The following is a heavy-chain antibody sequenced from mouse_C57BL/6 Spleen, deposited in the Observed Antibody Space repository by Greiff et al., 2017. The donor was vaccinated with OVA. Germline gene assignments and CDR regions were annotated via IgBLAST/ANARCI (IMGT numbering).Heavy chain of an antibody. J-gene: IGHJ4*01. CDR3: ARGRIYDGYSRDYAIDY. Sequence: VQLQQSVAELVRPGASVKLSCTASGFNIKNTYMHWVKQRPEQGLEWIGRIDPANGNTKYAPKFQGKATITADTSSNTAYLQLSSLTSEDTAIYYCARGRIYDGYSRDYAIDYWGQGTSVTVSS. D-gene: IGHD2-3*01. V-gene: IGHV14-3*01. CDR2: IDPANGNT. CDR1: GFNIKNTY.